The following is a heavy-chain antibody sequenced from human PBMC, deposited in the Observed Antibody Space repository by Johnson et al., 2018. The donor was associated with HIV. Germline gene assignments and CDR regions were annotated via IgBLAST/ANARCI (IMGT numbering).Heavy chain of an antibody. CDR1: GFTFSSYG. D-gene: IGHD1-14*01. CDR2: ISPDGSGK. V-gene: IGHV3-30*19. CDR3: ARDQGELRRTHAFDI. Sequence: QVQLVESGGNVVRPGGSLRLSCAASGFTFSSYGMHWVRQAPGKGLEWVALISPDGSGKFYADSVKGRFTISRDNSKNTRYLQMNSLRHEDTAVYYCARDQGELRRTHAFDIWGQGTMVTVSS. J-gene: IGHJ3*02.